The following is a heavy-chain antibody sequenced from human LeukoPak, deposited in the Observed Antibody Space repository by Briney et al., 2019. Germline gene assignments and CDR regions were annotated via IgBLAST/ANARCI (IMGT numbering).Heavy chain of an antibody. V-gene: IGHV3-21*01. J-gene: IGHJ4*02. D-gene: IGHD3-10*01. CDR1: GFTFSSYS. CDR2: ISSSSSYI. CDR3: ARDNQFGIRIGFDY. Sequence: GGSLRLSCAASGFTFSSYSMNWVRQAPGKGLEWVSSISSSSSYIYYADSVKGRFTISRDNARNSLYLQMNSLRAEDTAVYYCARDNQFGIRIGFDYWGQGTLVTVSS.